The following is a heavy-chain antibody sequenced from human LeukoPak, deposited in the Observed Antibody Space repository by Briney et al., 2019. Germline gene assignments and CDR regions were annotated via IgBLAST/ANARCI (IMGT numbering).Heavy chain of an antibody. V-gene: IGHV4-59*08. CDR1: GGSMSNYF. Sequence: SETLSLTCTVSGGSMSNYFWSWIRQPPGKGLEWIGNIYYSGSTNYNPSLNSRVTISVDTSKNQFSLKLNSVTAADTAVYYCARHGALDCWGQGTLDTVSS. J-gene: IGHJ4*02. CDR3: ARHGALDC. CDR2: IYYSGST. D-gene: IGHD3-16*01.